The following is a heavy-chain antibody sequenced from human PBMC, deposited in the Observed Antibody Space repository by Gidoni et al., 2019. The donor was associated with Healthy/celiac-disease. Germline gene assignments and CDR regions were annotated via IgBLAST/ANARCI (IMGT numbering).Heavy chain of an antibody. CDR3: ARGRYYCMDV. V-gene: IGHV4-34*01. Sequence: QVQLQQWRAGLLKPSETLSLTCAGYGGSFSGYYWGCIRQPPWKGLELIGEINHSGSTNYYPSLKGRVTISVDTSKNQFALKLSSVTAADTAVYYCARGRYYCMDVWGQGTTVTVSS. CDR2: INHSGST. CDR1: GGSFSGYY. J-gene: IGHJ6*02.